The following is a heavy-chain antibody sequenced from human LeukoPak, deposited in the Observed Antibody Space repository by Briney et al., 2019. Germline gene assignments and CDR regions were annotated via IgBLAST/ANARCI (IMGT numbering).Heavy chain of an antibody. V-gene: IGHV3-21*01. CDR1: GFPFTTYS. CDR3: ARTYYDILTGYNPYFDY. CDR2: ITSSSTSM. D-gene: IGHD3-9*01. Sequence: PGGSLLLSWAASGFPFTTYSMNWARQAPGKGLEGVSSITSSSTSMYYADSVKGQFTISRDNATNPLYLQMISLRAEDTAFYYCARTYYDILTGYNPYFDYWGQGTLVTVSS. J-gene: IGHJ4*02.